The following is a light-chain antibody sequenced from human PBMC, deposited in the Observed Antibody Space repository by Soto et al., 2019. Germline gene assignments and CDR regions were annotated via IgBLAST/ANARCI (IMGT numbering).Light chain of an antibody. CDR3: KKNNGAPLT. CDR2: ATS. Sequence: DVQMTQSPSSLSAFVGDRVTITCRASQGIAPYLAWFQQKPGKVPKLLIYATSTLQSGVPSRFSGSGSGTDSPPTTSPLHPENIGTNYCKKNNGAPLTSGGGTKVE. CDR1: QGIAPY. J-gene: IGKJ4*01. V-gene: IGKV1-27*01.